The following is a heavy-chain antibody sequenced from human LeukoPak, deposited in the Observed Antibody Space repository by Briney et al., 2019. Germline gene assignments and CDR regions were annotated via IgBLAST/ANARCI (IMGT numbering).Heavy chain of an antibody. J-gene: IGHJ6*02. CDR2: IKQDGSEK. CDR1: GFTFSRHW. V-gene: IGHV3-7*01. Sequence: PGGSLRLSCAVSGFTFSRHWMSWVRQAPGKGLEWLANIKQDGSEKYYVDSVEGRFTISRDNAKNSLYLQMNSLRDEDTAVYYCARSYYGSGTSYGMDVWGQGTTVTVSS. D-gene: IGHD3-10*01. CDR3: ARSYYGSGTSYGMDV.